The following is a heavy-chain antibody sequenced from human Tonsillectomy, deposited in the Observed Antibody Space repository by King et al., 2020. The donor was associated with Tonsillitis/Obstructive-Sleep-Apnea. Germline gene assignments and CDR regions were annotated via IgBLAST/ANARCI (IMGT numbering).Heavy chain of an antibody. CDR2: VIHSGST. D-gene: IGHD3-16*01. J-gene: IGHJ6*03. CDR3: AGGGDSYYMDV. V-gene: IGHV4-34*12. Sequence: VQLQQWGARLLKPSETLSLTCAVYGESFSDYYWSWIRQPPGKGLEWIGEVIHSGSTNYNPSLKSRVTISVDTSKNQFSLKLTSVTAADTAVYYCAGGGDSYYMDVWGKGTPVTVSS. CDR1: GESFSDYY.